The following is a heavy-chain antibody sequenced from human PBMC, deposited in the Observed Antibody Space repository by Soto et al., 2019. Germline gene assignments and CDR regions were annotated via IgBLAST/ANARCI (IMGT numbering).Heavy chain of an antibody. CDR3: ARDPRYYGMDV. J-gene: IGHJ6*02. V-gene: IGHV1-3*01. CDR2: INAGNCNT. Sequence: ASVKVSCKASGYTFTSYAMHWVRQAPGQRLEWMGWINAGNCNTKYSQKFQGRVTITRDTSASTAYMELSSLRSEDTAVYYCARDPRYYGMDVWGQGTTVTVSS. CDR1: GYTFTSYA.